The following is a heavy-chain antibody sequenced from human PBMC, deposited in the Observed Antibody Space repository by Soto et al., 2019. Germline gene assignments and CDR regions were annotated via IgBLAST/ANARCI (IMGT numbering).Heavy chain of an antibody. J-gene: IGHJ4*02. CDR3: ARDLGDDYGDLDY. CDR1: GFTVSSNY. Sequence: GGSLRLSCAASGFTVSSNYMSWVRQAPGKGLEWVSVIYSGGSTYYADSVKGRFTISRDNSKNTLYLQMNSLRAEDTAVYYCARDLGDDYGDLDYWGQGTLVTVSS. V-gene: IGHV3-66*01. CDR2: IYSGGST. D-gene: IGHD4-17*01.